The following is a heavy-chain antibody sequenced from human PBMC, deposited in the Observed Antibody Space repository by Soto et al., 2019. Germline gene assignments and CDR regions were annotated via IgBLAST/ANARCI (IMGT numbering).Heavy chain of an antibody. J-gene: IGHJ6*02. V-gene: IGHV1-18*01. CDR1: GYTFTSYG. D-gene: IGHD4-17*01. CDR2: ISAYNGNT. CDR3: ARGWYGDYVQYYYGMDV. Sequence: QVQLVQSGAEVKKPGASVKVSCKASGYTFTSYGISWVRQAPGQGLEWMGWISAYNGNTNYAQQLQGRVTMTTDTSTSTAYMELRSLRSDDTAVYHWARGWYGDYVQYYYGMDVWGQGTTVTVSS.